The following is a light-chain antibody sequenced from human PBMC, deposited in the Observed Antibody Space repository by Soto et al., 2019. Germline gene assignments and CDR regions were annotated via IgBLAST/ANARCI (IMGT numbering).Light chain of an antibody. CDR2: GSN. CDR3: AVWDDGLAALM. J-gene: IGLJ2*01. V-gene: IGLV1-44*01. CDR1: RSNIGSNS. Sequence: QSVLTQSPSASGTPGQRVTMSCSGSRSNIGSNSVSWYQQLPGPVPKLLIYGSNDRTLGVPDRFSGSKSGTSASLAISRRQSEAEAHYYCAVWDDGLAALMVGCGTKLTV.